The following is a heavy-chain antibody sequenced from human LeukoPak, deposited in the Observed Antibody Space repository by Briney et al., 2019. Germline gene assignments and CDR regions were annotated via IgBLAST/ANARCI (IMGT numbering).Heavy chain of an antibody. V-gene: IGHV4-59*01. CDR2: IYYSGST. J-gene: IGHJ4*02. Sequence: SETLSLTCTVSGGSISSYYWSWIRQPPGKGLEWLGYIYYSGSTNYNPSLKSRVTISVDTSKNQFSLKLSSVTAADTAVYYCARGVYDYVWGSYRPTSYYFDYWGQGTLVTVSS. CDR1: GGSISSYY. D-gene: IGHD3-16*02. CDR3: ARGVYDYVWGSYRPTSYYFDY.